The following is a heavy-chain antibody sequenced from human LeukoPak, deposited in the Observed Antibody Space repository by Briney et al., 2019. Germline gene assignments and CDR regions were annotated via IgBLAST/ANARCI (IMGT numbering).Heavy chain of an antibody. Sequence: GGSLRLSCAASGFTFSNYAMSWVRQAPGKGLEWLSYINSNSDIMYYADSVKGRFTISRDNAKNSLYLQVNSLRDEDTAVYYCARDRVTGAFDIWGQGTLVTVSS. V-gene: IGHV3-48*02. CDR1: GFTFSNYA. J-gene: IGHJ3*02. CDR2: INSNSDIM. CDR3: ARDRVTGAFDI. D-gene: IGHD3-10*01.